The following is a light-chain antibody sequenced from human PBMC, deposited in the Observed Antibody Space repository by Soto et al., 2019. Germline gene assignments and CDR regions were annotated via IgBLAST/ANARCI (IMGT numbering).Light chain of an antibody. CDR3: QQTYTTPFT. Sequence: ETVMTQSPATQSLSPGERATLSCRASQSVSSTYLSWYQQKPGQAPRLLIYGASARATGIPAGFSGSGSGPDSTLTISSLQPEDFVTYFCQQTYTTPFTFGGGTKVDVK. CDR2: GAS. J-gene: IGKJ4*01. V-gene: IGKV3D-7*01. CDR1: QSVSSTY.